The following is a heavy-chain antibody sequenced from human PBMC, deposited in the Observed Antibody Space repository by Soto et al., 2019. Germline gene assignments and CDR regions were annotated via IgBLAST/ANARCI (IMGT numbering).Heavy chain of an antibody. V-gene: IGHV3-23*01. J-gene: IGHJ4*02. CDR2: LSDSGGSI. CDR1: GFTFSSHA. Sequence: GGSLRLSCTASGFTFSSHAMTWVRQAPGRGLEWVSGLSDSGGSIYYADSVKGRFTISRDNSMNTLYLQMNTLRAEDTAVYYCAKVSSSWYAGFFDLWGQGTLVTVS. D-gene: IGHD6-13*01. CDR3: AKVSSSWYAGFFDL.